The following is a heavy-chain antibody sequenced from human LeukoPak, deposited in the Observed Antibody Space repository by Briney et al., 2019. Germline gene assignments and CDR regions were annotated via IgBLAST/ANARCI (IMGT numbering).Heavy chain of an antibody. J-gene: IGHJ4*02. D-gene: IGHD6-6*01. Sequence: SETLSLACTVSGGSISSYYWSWIRQPPGKGLEWIGYIYYSGSTNYNPSLKSRVTISVDTSKNQFSLKLSSVTAADTAVYYCARDSIEYSGSPGSFDYWGQGTLVTVSS. V-gene: IGHV4-59*01. CDR1: GGSISSYY. CDR3: ARDSIEYSGSPGSFDY. CDR2: IYYSGST.